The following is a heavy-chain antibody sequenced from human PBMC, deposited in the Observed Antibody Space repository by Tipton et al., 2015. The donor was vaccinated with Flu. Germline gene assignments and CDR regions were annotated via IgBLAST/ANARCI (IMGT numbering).Heavy chain of an antibody. D-gene: IGHD1-26*01. CDR1: GFTFDDYG. CDR2: ITWNSGGI. J-gene: IGHJ4*02. V-gene: IGHV3-9*01. CDR3: AKASSSKPGSSLDF. Sequence: SLRLSCAASGFTFDDYGMHWVRQAPGKGLEWVSSITWNSGGINYADSVKGRFTISRDNAKNSLYLQINSLRAEDTALYFCAKASSSKPGSSLDFWGQGPLVPFPS.